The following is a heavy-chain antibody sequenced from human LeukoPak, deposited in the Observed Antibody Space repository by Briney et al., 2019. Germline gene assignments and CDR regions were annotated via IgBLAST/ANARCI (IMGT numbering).Heavy chain of an antibody. Sequence: ASAKVSCKASGYTFTSYDINWVRQATGQGLEWMGWMNPNSGNTGYAQKFRGRVTMTRNTSISTAYMELSSLRSEDTAVYYCAVGIITMVRGYGMDVWGQGTTVTVSS. CDR1: GYTFTSYD. D-gene: IGHD3-10*01. CDR2: MNPNSGNT. CDR3: AVGIITMVRGYGMDV. J-gene: IGHJ6*02. V-gene: IGHV1-8*01.